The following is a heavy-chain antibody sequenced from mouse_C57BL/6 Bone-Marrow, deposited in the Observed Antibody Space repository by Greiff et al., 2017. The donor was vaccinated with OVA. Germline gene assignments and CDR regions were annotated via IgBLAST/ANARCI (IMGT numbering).Heavy chain of an antibody. J-gene: IGHJ1*03. CDR1: GFNIKDDY. V-gene: IGHV14-4*01. CDR2: IDPENGDT. Sequence: VQLQQSGAELVRPGASVKLSCTASGFNIKDDYMHWVKQRPEQGLEWIGWIDPENGDTEYASKFQGKATITADTSSNTAYLQLSSLTSEDTAVYYCTTMTTVVAPHWYFDVWGTGTTVTVSS. CDR3: TTMTTVVAPHWYFDV. D-gene: IGHD1-1*01.